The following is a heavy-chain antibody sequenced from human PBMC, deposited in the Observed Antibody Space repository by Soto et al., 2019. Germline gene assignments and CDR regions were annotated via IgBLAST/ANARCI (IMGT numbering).Heavy chain of an antibody. CDR2: NNPSNGST. Sequence: ASVKVSCMASGYTFANDYMNWVRQAPGQRLEWMVANNPSNGSTKYTQKFQGRVTMTRDTSASTAYMELSSLRSEDTAVYYCARGRDWGAFDIWGQGTMVTVS. V-gene: IGHV1-46*01. CDR3: ARGRDWGAFDI. CDR1: GYTFANDY. D-gene: IGHD2-21*02. J-gene: IGHJ3*02.